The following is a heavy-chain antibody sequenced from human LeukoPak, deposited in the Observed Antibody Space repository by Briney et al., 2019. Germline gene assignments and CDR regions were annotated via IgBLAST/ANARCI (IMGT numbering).Heavy chain of an antibody. CDR2: LSGSGGST. V-gene: IGHV3-23*01. D-gene: IGHD5-18*01. J-gene: IGHJ4*02. CDR3: ADSGYSYGPFDY. CDR1: GFTFSSYA. Sequence: PGGSLRLSCAASGFTFSSYAMSWVRQAPGKGLEWVSALSGSGGSTYYADSVKGRFTISRDNSQNTLYLQMDSLRGEDTAVYYCADSGYSYGPFDYWGQGTLVTVSS.